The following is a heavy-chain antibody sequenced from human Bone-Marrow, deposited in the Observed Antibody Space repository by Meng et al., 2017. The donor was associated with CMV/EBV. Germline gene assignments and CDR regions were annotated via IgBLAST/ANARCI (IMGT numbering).Heavy chain of an antibody. Sequence: GESLKISCAASGFTFSSYAMSWVRQAPGKGLEWVSAISGSGGSTYYADSVKGRFTISRDNSKNTLYLQMNSLRSEDTAVYYCARVKSVAEGVYGMDVWGQGTTVTVSS. CDR1: GFTFSSYA. V-gene: IGHV3-23*01. D-gene: IGHD6-13*01. J-gene: IGHJ6*02. CDR2: ISGSGGST. CDR3: ARVKSVAEGVYGMDV.